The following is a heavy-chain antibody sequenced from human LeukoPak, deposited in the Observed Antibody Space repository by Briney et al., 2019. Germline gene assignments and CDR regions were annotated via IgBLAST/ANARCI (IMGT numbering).Heavy chain of an antibody. CDR2: ISAYNGNT. Sequence: GASVKVSCKASGYTFTSYGISWVRQAPGQGLEWMGWISAYNGNTNYAQKLQGRVTMTTDTSTSTAHMEPRSLRSDDTAVYYCARAPEYYYDSSGYYFDYWGQGTLVTVS. CDR3: ARAPEYYYDSSGYYFDY. V-gene: IGHV1-18*01. CDR1: GYTFTSYG. J-gene: IGHJ4*02. D-gene: IGHD3-22*01.